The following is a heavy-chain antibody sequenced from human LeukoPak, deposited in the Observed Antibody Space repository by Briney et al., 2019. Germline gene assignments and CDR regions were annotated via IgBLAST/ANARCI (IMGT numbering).Heavy chain of an antibody. CDR3: ARAHHSAAGHNYYYYGMDV. J-gene: IGHJ6*02. CDR2: INPSGGST. D-gene: IGHD6-13*01. CDR1: GYTFTSYY. Sequence: ASVKVSYKASGYTFTSYYMHWVRQAPGQGLEWMGIINPSGGSTSYAQKFQGRVTMTRDTSTSTVYMELSSLRSEDTAVYYCARAHHSAAGHNYYYYGMDVWGQGTTVTVSS. V-gene: IGHV1-46*01.